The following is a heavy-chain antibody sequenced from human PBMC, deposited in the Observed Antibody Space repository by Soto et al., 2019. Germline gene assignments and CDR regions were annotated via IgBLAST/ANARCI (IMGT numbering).Heavy chain of an antibody. CDR3: ARAVSVSGSGTQYFQH. J-gene: IGHJ1*01. CDR2: IFYIGST. D-gene: IGHD6-19*01. V-gene: IGHV4-59*01. Sequence: SETLSLTCTVSGDSISSYYWSWIRQPPGKGLEWIGYIFYIGSTNYSPSLKSRVTISVDTSKNQFSLKLSSVTAADTAVYYCARAVSVSGSGTQYFQHWGQGTLVTVSS. CDR1: GDSISSYY.